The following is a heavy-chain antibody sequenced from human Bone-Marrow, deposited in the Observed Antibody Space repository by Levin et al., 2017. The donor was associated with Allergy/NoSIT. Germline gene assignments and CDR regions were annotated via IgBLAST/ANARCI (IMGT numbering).Heavy chain of an antibody. V-gene: IGHV4-59*01. CDR2: IYYSGST. CDR3: GRAPRGVGMHFDV. J-gene: IGHJ2*01. Sequence: HSQTLSLTCTVSGGSISSYYWSWIRQPPGRGLEWIGYIYYSGSTNYNPSLKSRVTISVDTSKNQFSLKLSSVTAADTAVYYCGRAPRGVGMHFDVWGRGTLVTISS. CDR1: GGSISSYY. D-gene: IGHD2-21*01.